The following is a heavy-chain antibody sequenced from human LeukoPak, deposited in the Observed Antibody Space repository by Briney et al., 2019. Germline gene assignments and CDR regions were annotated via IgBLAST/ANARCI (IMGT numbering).Heavy chain of an antibody. CDR1: GFTFRDFY. Sequence: GGSLRLSCAASGFTFRDFYMSWVRQAPGKGLEWVSGISWNSGSIGYADSVKGRFTISRDNAKNSLYLQMNSLRAEDTALYYCAKGVPNYYDNPYFDYWGQGTLVTVSS. CDR2: ISWNSGSI. J-gene: IGHJ4*02. V-gene: IGHV3-9*01. CDR3: AKGVPNYYDNPYFDY. D-gene: IGHD3-22*01.